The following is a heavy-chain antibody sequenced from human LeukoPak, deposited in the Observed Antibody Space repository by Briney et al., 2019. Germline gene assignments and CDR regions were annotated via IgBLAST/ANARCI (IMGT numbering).Heavy chain of an antibody. CDR3: TSHTGTGDAFRPFHI. J-gene: IGHJ3*02. Sequence: PGGSLRLSCAASGFIFSTHDVNWVRQAPGKGLEWVLFINSRSSTIYYADSVKGRFTISRDNSKNSLYLQMNSLRAEDTAVYYCTSHTGTGDAFRPFHIWGQGTMVTVSS. CDR2: INSRSSTI. CDR1: GFIFSTHD. V-gene: IGHV3-48*04. D-gene: IGHD2-21*02.